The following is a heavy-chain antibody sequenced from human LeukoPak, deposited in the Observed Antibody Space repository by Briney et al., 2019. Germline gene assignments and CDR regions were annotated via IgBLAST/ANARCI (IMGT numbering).Heavy chain of an antibody. J-gene: IGHJ4*02. Sequence: GESLKISCKGSGYSFTSYWISWVRQMPGKGLEWMGRIDPSDSYTNYSPSFQGHVTLSADKSISTAYLQWSSLKASDTAMYYCARHGDGYNYDFDYWGQGTLVTVSS. CDR2: IDPSDSYT. D-gene: IGHD5-24*01. CDR3: ARHGDGYNYDFDY. CDR1: GYSFTSYW. V-gene: IGHV5-10-1*01.